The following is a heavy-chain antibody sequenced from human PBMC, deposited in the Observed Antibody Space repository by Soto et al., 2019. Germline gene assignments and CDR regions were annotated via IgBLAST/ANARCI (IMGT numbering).Heavy chain of an antibody. Sequence: SSETLSLTCTVSGGSISSGGYYWSWIRQHPGKGLEWIGYIYYSGSTYYNPSLKSRVTISVDTSKNQFSLKLSSVTAADTAVYYCAGHSSIAARQPFDYWGQGTLVTVSS. CDR1: GGSISSGGYY. CDR2: IYYSGST. CDR3: AGHSSIAARQPFDY. D-gene: IGHD6-6*01. V-gene: IGHV4-31*03. J-gene: IGHJ4*02.